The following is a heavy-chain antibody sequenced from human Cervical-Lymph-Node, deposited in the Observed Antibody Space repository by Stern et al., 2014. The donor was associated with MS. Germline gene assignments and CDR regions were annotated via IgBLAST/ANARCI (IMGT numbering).Heavy chain of an antibody. V-gene: IGHV3-30-3*01. CDR3: ARALAVTGTSLGDY. J-gene: IGHJ4*02. Sequence: VQLVESGGGVVQPGRSLRLSCAASGFTFSDYAMHWVRQAPGKGLEWVAVISDNGSNKYYADSVNDRFTISRDNSKNTLYLEMNSLRLEDTAVYYCARALAVTGTSLGDYWGQGTLVTVSS. D-gene: IGHD6-19*01. CDR1: GFTFSDYA. CDR2: ISDNGSNK.